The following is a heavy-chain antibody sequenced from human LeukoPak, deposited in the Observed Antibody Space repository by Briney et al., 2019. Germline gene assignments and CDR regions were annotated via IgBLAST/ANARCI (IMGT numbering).Heavy chain of an antibody. CDR2: ISISGGCA. CDR3: AKDRDLLFAHCWFDL. CDR1: GFTFNTYA. Sequence: GGSLTLSCSASGFTFNTYAMIWLRQAPGKGVAWVSGISISGGCAYYADSVKGGFTISRDNSKNTLYLQMNRLRAEDTAVYYCAKDRDLLFAHCWFDLWGQGILVTVSS. V-gene: IGHV3-23*01. D-gene: IGHD3-10*01. J-gene: IGHJ5*02.